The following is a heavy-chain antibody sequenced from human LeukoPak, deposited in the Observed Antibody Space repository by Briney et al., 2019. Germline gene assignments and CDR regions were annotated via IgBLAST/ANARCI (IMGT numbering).Heavy chain of an antibody. CDR1: GGSISSSSYY. D-gene: IGHD6-13*01. CDR3: ARDGSSWYNWFDP. Sequence: SETLSLTCTVSGGSISSSSYYWSWIRQPPGKGLEWIGYIYYSGSTNYNPSLKSRVTISVDTSKNQFSLKLSSVTTADTAVYFCARDGSSWYNWFDPWGQGTLVTVSS. J-gene: IGHJ5*02. V-gene: IGHV4-61*01. CDR2: IYYSGST.